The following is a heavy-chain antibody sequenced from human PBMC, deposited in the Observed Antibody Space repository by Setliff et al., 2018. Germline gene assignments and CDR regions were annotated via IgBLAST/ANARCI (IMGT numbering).Heavy chain of an antibody. D-gene: IGHD5-12*01. CDR2: INPNSGGT. V-gene: IGHV1-2*04. Sequence: ASVKVSCKASGYTFTGYYMHWVRQAPGQGLEWMGWINPNSGGTNYAQKFQGWVTMTRDTSISTAYMELSRLRSDDTAVYYCARSGWLREYYFDHWGQGTLVTVSS. J-gene: IGHJ4*02. CDR1: GYTFTGYY. CDR3: ARSGWLREYYFDH.